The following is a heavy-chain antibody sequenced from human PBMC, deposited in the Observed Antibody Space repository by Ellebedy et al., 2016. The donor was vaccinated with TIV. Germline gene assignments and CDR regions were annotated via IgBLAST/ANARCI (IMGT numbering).Heavy chain of an antibody. Sequence: SETLSLTCTVSGGSVSSGSHYWNWIRQPPGKGLEWIGYRYYIGTTNYNPSLKSRVTISEDMSKNQFSLRLCSVTAADTAVYYCAGGSYTPYGMDVWGRGTTVIVSS. V-gene: IGHV4-61*01. CDR2: RYYIGTT. CDR1: GGSVSSGSHY. J-gene: IGHJ6*02. D-gene: IGHD1-26*01. CDR3: AGGSYTPYGMDV.